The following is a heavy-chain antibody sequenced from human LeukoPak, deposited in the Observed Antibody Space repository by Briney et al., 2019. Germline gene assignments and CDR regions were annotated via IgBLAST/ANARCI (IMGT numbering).Heavy chain of an antibody. D-gene: IGHD5-12*01. CDR3: ARPVDYNAGDY. V-gene: IGHV3-48*04. J-gene: IGHJ4*02. CDR2: ISSGSSSV. CDR1: GFTFSSYT. Sequence: GGSLRLSCAASGFTFSSYTMNWVRQAPGQGLEWVSYISSGSSSVYYADSVKGRFTISRDNAKNSLYLQMNSLRAEDTAVYYCARPVDYNAGDYWGQGTLVTVSS.